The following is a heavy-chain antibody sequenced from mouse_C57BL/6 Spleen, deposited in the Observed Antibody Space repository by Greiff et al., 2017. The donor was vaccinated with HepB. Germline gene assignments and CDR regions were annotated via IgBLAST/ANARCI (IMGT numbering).Heavy chain of an antibody. V-gene: IGHV1-81*01. D-gene: IGHD2-3*01. Sequence: QVQLKESGAELARPGASVKLSCKASGYTFTSYGISWVKQRTGQGLEWIGEIYPRSGNTYYNEKFKGKATLTADKSSSTAYMELRSLTSEDSAVYFCARSLYDGYYGGRAMDYWGQGTSVTVSS. CDR1: GYTFTSYG. CDR3: ARSLYDGYYGGRAMDY. CDR2: IYPRSGNT. J-gene: IGHJ4*01.